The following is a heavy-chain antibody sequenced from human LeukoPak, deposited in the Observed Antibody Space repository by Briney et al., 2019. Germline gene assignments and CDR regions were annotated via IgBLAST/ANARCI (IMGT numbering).Heavy chain of an antibody. CDR1: GGSISSGNFY. J-gene: IGHJ5*02. V-gene: IGHV4-30-4*01. D-gene: IGHD6-6*01. CDR3: ARKYPDHWFDP. Sequence: SETLSLTCTVSGGSISSGNFYWSWIRQPPGKGLEWIGYIFYLGSTYYNLSLKSRVTMSADTSKNQFSLILRSVTAADTAVYYCARKYPDHWFDPWGQGTLVTVSS. CDR2: IFYLGST.